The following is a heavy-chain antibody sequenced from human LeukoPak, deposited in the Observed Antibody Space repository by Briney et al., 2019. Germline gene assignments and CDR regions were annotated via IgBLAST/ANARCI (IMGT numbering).Heavy chain of an antibody. V-gene: IGHV1-69*13. D-gene: IGHD1-14*01. CDR2: TIPMFGTA. CDR1: GGTFSSYA. Sequence: ASVKVSCKASGGTFSSYAISWVRQAPGQGLEWMGGTIPMFGTANYAQKFRGRVTITADESTSTAYMELSSLRSEDTAVYYCARGAEGYYYYYYMDVWGKGTTVTISS. J-gene: IGHJ6*03. CDR3: ARGAEGYYYYYYMDV.